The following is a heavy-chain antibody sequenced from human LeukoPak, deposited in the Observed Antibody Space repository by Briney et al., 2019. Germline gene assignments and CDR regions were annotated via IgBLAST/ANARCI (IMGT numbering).Heavy chain of an antibody. CDR2: IHYSGNT. V-gene: IGHV4-39*07. J-gene: IGHJ4*02. CDR3: ARDPESVEMATKYPGGYFDY. D-gene: IGHD5-24*01. Sequence: SETLSLTCTVSGGSISISSSYWGWIRQPPGKGLEWIGSIHYSGNTYYNPSLKSRVTISVDTSKNQFSLKLSSVTAADTAVYYCARDPESVEMATKYPGGYFDYWGQGTLVTVSS. CDR1: GGSISISSSY.